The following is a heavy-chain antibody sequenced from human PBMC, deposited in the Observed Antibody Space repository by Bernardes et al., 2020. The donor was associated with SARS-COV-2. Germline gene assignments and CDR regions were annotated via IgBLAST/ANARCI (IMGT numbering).Heavy chain of an antibody. Sequence: GWSLRLSCVASGFTFSSYNMNWVRQAPGKGLEWVSGISRSSSYIYYADSVKGRSTISRDDAKKSLYLEMNSLRADDTAVYYCARRVGATSHWYFDLWGRGTLVTVSS. V-gene: IGHV3-21*01. CDR1: GFTFSSYN. CDR2: ISRSSSYI. CDR3: ARRVGATSHWYFDL. D-gene: IGHD1-26*01. J-gene: IGHJ2*01.